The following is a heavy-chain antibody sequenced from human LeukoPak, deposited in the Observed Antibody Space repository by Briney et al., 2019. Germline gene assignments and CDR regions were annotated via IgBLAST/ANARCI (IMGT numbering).Heavy chain of an antibody. V-gene: IGHV4-39*07. Sequence: SETLSLTRTVSGGSISSSSYYWGWIRQPPGKGLEWIGSIYYSGSTYYNPSLKSRVTISVDTSKNQFSLKLSSVTAADTAVYYCARDRTKIAAAGFDAFDIWGQGTMVTVSS. CDR1: GGSISSSSYY. CDR2: IYYSGST. D-gene: IGHD6-13*01. J-gene: IGHJ3*02. CDR3: ARDRTKIAAAGFDAFDI.